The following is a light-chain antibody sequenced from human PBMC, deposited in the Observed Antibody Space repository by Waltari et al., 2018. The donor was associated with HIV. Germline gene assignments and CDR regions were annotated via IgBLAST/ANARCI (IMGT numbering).Light chain of an antibody. V-gene: IGLV2-8*01. CDR3: NSYAGSNNVV. CDR1: SSDVGGYNY. Sequence: QSALTQPPSASGSPGQSVTISCTGTSSDVGGYNYVSWYQQHPGKAPKLMIYEVSKRPSCVPDRFAGSKSCNTASLTVSGLQAEDEADYYCNSYAGSNNVVFGGGTKVTVL. J-gene: IGLJ2*01. CDR2: EVS.